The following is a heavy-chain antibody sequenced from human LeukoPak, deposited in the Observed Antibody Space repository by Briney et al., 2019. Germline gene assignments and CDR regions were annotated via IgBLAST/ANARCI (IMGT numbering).Heavy chain of an antibody. V-gene: IGHV4-31*03. CDR1: GGSISSGGYY. CDR2: IYYSGST. D-gene: IGHD1-7*01. J-gene: IGHJ5*02. Sequence: SQTLSLTCTVSGGSISSGGYYWRGIRQHPGKGLEWIGYIYYSGSTYYNPSLKSRFTISVDTSKNQFSLKLSSVTAADTAVYYCARAPNWNSYPWGQGTLVTVSS. CDR3: ARAPNWNSYP.